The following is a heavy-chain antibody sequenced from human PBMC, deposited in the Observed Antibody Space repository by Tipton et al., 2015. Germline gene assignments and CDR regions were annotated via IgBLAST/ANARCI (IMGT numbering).Heavy chain of an antibody. V-gene: IGHV4-59*11. D-gene: IGHD6-13*01. CDR2: IYYSGRT. CDR1: GGSISNHY. Sequence: TLSLTCTVSGGSISNHYWTWIRQPPGKGLEWIGCIYYSGRTNYNPSLNSRVTLSLDTSKNQFSLNLSSVTAADTAVYYCARDRRELVVGYSYGMDVWGQGTTVTVSS. J-gene: IGHJ6*02. CDR3: ARDRRELVVGYSYGMDV.